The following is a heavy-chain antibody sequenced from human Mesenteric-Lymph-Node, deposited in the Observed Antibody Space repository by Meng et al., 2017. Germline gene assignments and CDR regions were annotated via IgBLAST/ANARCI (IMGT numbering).Heavy chain of an antibody. V-gene: IGHV1-8*02. CDR2: MNPNSGNT. J-gene: IGHJ4*02. CDR1: GYTFTSYA. Sequence: QVQLVQSGSELKKPGASVKVSRKASGYTFTSYAMNWVRQAPGQGLEWMGWMNPNSGNTGYAQKFQGRVTMTRNTSISTAYMELSSLRSEDTAVYYCARGPFDYWGQGTLVTVSS. CDR3: ARGPFDY.